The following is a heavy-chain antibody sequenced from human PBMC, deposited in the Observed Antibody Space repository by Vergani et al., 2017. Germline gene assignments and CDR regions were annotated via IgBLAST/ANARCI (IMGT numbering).Heavy chain of an antibody. CDR3: AKGPRGGYSSSWYSGPYCYFDY. CDR1: GFTFSSYA. CDR2: ISGSGGST. D-gene: IGHD6-13*01. Sequence: EVQLLESGGGLEPPGGSLRLSCAASGFTFSSYAMSWVRQAPGKGLEWVSAISGSGGSTYYADSVKGRFTISRDNSKTPLYLQMNSLRAECTAVYYCAKGPRGGYSSSWYSGPYCYFDYWGQGTLVTGSS. V-gene: IGHV3-23*01. J-gene: IGHJ4*02.